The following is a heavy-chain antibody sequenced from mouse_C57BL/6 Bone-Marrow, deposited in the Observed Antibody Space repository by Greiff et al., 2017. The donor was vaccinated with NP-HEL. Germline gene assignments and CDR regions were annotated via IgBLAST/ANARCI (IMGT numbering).Heavy chain of an antibody. D-gene: IGHD2-4*01. CDR1: GYTFTSYW. V-gene: IGHV1-52*01. Sequence: QVQLQQPGAELVRPGSSVKLSCKASGYTFTSYWMHWVKQRPIQGLEWIGNIDPSDSETHYNQKFKDKATLTVDKSSSTAYMQLSSLTSEDSAVYYCARDYEGAWFAYWGQGTLVTVSA. J-gene: IGHJ3*01. CDR2: IDPSDSET. CDR3: ARDYEGAWFAY.